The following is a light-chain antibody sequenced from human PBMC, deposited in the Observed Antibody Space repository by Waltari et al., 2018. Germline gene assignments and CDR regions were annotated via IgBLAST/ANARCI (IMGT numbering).Light chain of an antibody. J-gene: IGLJ3*02. CDR2: GKD. CDR1: SLRTSY. V-gene: IGLV3-19*01. CDR3: HSRKGSDNQVV. Sequence: SSELTQGPAVSVALGQTVKITCQGDSLRTSYASWYQVKPGQAPVLVLLGKDKRPSGIPDRISGYTSGTTASLTITGAQAEDEDDYYCHSRKGSDNQVVFGGGTKLTVL.